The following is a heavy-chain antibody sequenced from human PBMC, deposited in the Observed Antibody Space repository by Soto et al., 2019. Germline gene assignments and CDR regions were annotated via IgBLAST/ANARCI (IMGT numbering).Heavy chain of an antibody. Sequence: GGSLRLSCAASGFTFSSYWMSWVRQAPGKGLEWVANIKQDGSEKYYVDSVKGRFTISRDNAKNSLYLQMNSMRAEDTAVYYCAREPTVYDSSGYYYFDFWGQGTLVTVSS. V-gene: IGHV3-7*01. CDR3: AREPTVYDSSGYYYFDF. D-gene: IGHD3-22*01. CDR2: IKQDGSEK. J-gene: IGHJ4*02. CDR1: GFTFSSYW.